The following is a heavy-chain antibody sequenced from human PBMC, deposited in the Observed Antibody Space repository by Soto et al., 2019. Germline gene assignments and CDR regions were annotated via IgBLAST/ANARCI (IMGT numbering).Heavy chain of an antibody. D-gene: IGHD5-18*01. CDR1: GGSLSSYY. J-gene: IGHJ4*02. CDR2: IYYSGST. V-gene: IGHV4-59*08. Sequence: PETLSLTCAVSGGSLSSYYWSWFRQPPGKGLEWIGYIYYSGSTNYNPSLKSRVTISVDTSKNQFSLKLSSVTAADTAVYYCARRWGYSFDYWGQGTLVTVSS. CDR3: ARRWGYSFDY.